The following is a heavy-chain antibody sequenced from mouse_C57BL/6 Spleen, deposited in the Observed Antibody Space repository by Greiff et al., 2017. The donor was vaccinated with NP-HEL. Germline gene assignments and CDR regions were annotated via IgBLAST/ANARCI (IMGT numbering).Heavy chain of an antibody. CDR2: ISSGGSYT. CDR3: ARNLGYAMDY. CDR1: GFTFSSYG. V-gene: IGHV5-6*01. Sequence: EVQLVESGGDLVKPGGSLKLSCAASGFTFSSYGMSWVRQTPDKRLEWVATISSGGSYTYYPDSVKGRFTISRDNAKHTLYLQMSSLKSEDTAMFYCARNLGYAMDYWGQGASVTVSS. J-gene: IGHJ4*01.